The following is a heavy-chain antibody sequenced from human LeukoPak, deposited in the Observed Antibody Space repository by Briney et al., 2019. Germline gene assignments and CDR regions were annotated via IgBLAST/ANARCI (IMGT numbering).Heavy chain of an antibody. D-gene: IGHD3-3*01. CDR1: GVSISRSFYY. J-gene: IGHJ4*02. CDR2: IYYTGST. V-gene: IGHV4-39*07. CDR3: ASRSSIWSGYQDTLYYFDS. Sequence: SETLSLTCSISGVSISRSFYYWGRIRQPPGKRLEWIGNIYYTGSTYYNPSLKSRVSMSVDTSKNQFSLKLSSVTAADTAVYYCASRSSIWSGYQDTLYYFDSWGQGTLVTVSS.